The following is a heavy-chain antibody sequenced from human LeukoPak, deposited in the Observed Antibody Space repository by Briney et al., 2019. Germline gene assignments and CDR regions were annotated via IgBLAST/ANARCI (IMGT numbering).Heavy chain of an antibody. CDR1: GFTFSSYW. CDR2: IKQDGGEK. CDR3: ARLKLLWSNYFDY. V-gene: IGHV3-7*01. D-gene: IGHD2-2*01. J-gene: IGHJ4*02. Sequence: GGSLRLSCAASGFTFSSYWKSWVRQAPGKGLEWVANIKQDGGEKYYVDSVKGRFTISRDNAKNSLYLQMNSLRAEDTAVYYCARLKLLWSNYFDYWGQGTLVTVSS.